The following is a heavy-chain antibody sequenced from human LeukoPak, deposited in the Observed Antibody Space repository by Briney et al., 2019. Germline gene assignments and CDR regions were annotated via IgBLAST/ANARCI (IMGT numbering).Heavy chain of an antibody. V-gene: IGHV3-9*01. Sequence: GGSLRLSCAASGFTFDDYAMHWVRQAPGKGLEWVSGISWNSGSIGYADSVKGRFTISRDNAKNSLYLQMNSLRAEDTALYYCAKDMRPYYDILTGPGFGPWGQGTLVTVSS. J-gene: IGHJ5*02. CDR2: ISWNSGSI. CDR3: AKDMRPYYDILTGPGFGP. CDR1: GFTFDDYA. D-gene: IGHD3-9*01.